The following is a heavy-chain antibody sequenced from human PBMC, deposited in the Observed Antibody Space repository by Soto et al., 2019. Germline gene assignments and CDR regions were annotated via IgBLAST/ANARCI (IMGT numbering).Heavy chain of an antibody. V-gene: IGHV4-39*01. J-gene: IGHJ4*02. CDR2: IYYSGSI. Sequence: SEILSLTCTVSGGSISSSSCYWGWIRQPPGRGLEWIGSIYYSGSIYYNPSLKSRVTISVDTSKNQFSLKLSSVTAADTAVYYCARQYSSSWYYFDYWGQGTLVTVSS. CDR1: GGSISSSSCY. CDR3: ARQYSSSWYYFDY. D-gene: IGHD6-13*01.